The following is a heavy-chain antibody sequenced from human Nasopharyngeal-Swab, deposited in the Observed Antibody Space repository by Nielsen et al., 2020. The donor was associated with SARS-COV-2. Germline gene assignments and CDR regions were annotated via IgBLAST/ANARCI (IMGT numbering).Heavy chain of an antibody. CDR1: GFTFDDYA. CDR2: ISGDGGST. CDR3: AKEYQSDFWSGQHWFDP. Sequence: GESLKISCAASGFTFDDYAMHWVRQAPGKGLEWVSRISGDGGSTYYADSVKGRFTISRDNSKNSLYLQMNSLRTEDTALYYCAKEYQSDFWSGQHWFDPWGQGTLVTVSS. V-gene: IGHV3-43*02. D-gene: IGHD3-3*01. J-gene: IGHJ5*02.